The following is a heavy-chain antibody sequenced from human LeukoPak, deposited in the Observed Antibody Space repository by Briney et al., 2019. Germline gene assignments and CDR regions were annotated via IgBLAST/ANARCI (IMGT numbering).Heavy chain of an antibody. Sequence: GGSLRLSCAASGFTFSSYAMSWVRQAPGKGLEWVSAISGSGGSTYYADSVKGRFTISRDNSKNTLYLQMNSLRAEDTALYYCARESSSAYYYFDYYGMDVWGQGTTVTVSS. CDR3: ARESSSAYYYFDYYGMDV. CDR1: GFTFSSYA. D-gene: IGHD3-22*01. V-gene: IGHV3-23*01. CDR2: ISGSGGST. J-gene: IGHJ6*02.